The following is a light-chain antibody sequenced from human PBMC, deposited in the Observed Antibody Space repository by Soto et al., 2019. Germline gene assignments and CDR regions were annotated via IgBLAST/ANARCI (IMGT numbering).Light chain of an antibody. CDR2: GAS. CDR3: QQYNNWPPLYT. Sequence: EIVMTQSPATLSVSPGERATLSCRASQSVSSNLAWYQQKPGQAPRLLIYGASTRATGIPARYSGSGSGTEFTLTISSLQSEDFAVYYCQQYNNWPPLYTFGQGKKLEI. CDR1: QSVSSN. V-gene: IGKV3-15*01. J-gene: IGKJ2*01.